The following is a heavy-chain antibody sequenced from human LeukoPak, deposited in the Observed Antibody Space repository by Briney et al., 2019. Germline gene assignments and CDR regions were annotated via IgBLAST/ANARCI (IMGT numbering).Heavy chain of an antibody. V-gene: IGHV1-8*01. Sequence: ASVKVSCKASGYSFTNYDIHWVRQAPGQGLEWMGWMTPNNGNRGHAQKFQGRVTLTRDTSTGTAYMELRSLTSEDTAVYYCAREGLEAAALDNWGQGTQVTVSS. D-gene: IGHD6-13*01. CDR2: MTPNNGNR. J-gene: IGHJ4*02. CDR1: GYSFTNYD. CDR3: AREGLEAAALDN.